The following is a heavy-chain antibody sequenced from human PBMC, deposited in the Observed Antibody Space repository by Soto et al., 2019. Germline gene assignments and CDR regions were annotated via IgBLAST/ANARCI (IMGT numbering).Heavy chain of an antibody. Sequence: GGSLRLSCAASGFTVSNNYMSWVRQAPGKGLEWVSVIYAGGSIYYADSVKGRFTISRDNSKNALYLQMNSLRAEDTALYYCARVEMATIGGYFAYWGQGTLVTVSS. CDR2: IYAGGSI. CDR3: ARVEMATIGGYFAY. V-gene: IGHV3-66*01. D-gene: IGHD5-12*01. CDR1: GFTVSNNY. J-gene: IGHJ4*02.